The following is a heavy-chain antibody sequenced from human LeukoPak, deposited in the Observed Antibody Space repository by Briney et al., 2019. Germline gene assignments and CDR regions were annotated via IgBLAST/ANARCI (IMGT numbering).Heavy chain of an antibody. D-gene: IGHD6-13*01. V-gene: IGHV1-2*02. J-gene: IGHJ5*02. Sequence: ASVKVSCKAFGYTFIGYYMHWVRQAPGQGLEWMGWINPNSGGTNYAQKFQGRVAMTRDTSISTAYMELTRLRSDDTAVYYCARDLGQQLVYWFDPWGQGTLVTVSS. CDR3: ARDLGQQLVYWFDP. CDR1: GYTFIGYY. CDR2: INPNSGGT.